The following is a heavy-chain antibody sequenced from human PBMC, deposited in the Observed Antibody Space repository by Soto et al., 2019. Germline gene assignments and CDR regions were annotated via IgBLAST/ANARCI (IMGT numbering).Heavy chain of an antibody. J-gene: IGHJ4*02. V-gene: IGHV1-69*01. D-gene: IGHD6-13*01. Sequence: QVQLVQSGAEVKKPGSSVKVSCKASGGTFSSYAISWVRQPPGQGLEWMGGIIPIFGTANYAQKFQGRVTITADESTSTAYMELSSLRSEDTAVYYCARERQQPHFNEYYFDYWGQGTLVTVSS. CDR3: ARERQQPHFNEYYFDY. CDR2: IIPIFGTA. CDR1: GGTFSSYA.